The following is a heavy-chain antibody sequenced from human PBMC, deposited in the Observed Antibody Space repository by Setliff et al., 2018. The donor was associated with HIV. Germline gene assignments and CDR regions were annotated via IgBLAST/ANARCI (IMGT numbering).Heavy chain of an antibody. CDR2: ISRGSDSK. J-gene: IGHJ5*01. Sequence: LRLSCAASGFAFTNYNLNWVRQAPGKGLEWVSCISRGSDSKWYAASVKGRFTISRDNAKNSLYLQMNGLTAEDTAVYYCSRWPFDSWGQGTQVTVSS. CDR3: SRWPFDS. V-gene: IGHV3-21*01. D-gene: IGHD2-15*01. CDR1: GFAFTNYN.